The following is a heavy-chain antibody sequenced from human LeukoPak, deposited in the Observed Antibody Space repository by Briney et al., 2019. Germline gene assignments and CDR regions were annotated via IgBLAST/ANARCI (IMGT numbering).Heavy chain of an antibody. V-gene: IGHV1-46*01. Sequence: ASVKVSCKASGYTFTSYYMHWVRQAPGQGLEWMGIINPSGGSTSYAQKFQGRVTMTRDTSTSTVYMELSSLRSEDTAVYYRARDWAGIQLWSGYFDYWGQGTLVTVSS. CDR1: GYTFTSYY. D-gene: IGHD5-18*01. CDR3: ARDWAGIQLWSGYFDY. J-gene: IGHJ4*02. CDR2: INPSGGST.